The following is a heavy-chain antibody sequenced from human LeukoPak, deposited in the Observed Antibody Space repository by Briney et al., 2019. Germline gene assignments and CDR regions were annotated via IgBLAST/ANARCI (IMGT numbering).Heavy chain of an antibody. CDR1: GGTFSSYA. J-gene: IGHJ4*02. D-gene: IGHD5-18*01. CDR3: ARDGPDTAMVY. V-gene: IGHV1-69*06. Sequence: SVKVSCKASGGTFSSYAISWVRQAPGQGLEWMGGIIPIFGTANYAQKFQGRVTITADKSTSTAYMELSSPRSEDTAVYYCARDGPDTAMVYWGQGTLVTVSS. CDR2: IIPIFGTA.